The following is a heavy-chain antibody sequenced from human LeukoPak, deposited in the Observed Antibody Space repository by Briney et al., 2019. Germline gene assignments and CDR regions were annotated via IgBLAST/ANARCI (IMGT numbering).Heavy chain of an antibody. Sequence: ASVKVSCKASGDTFIINDINWVRQATGQGLECMGWMNPNSGNTGYAQKFQGRVTMTRNISITTAYMELTDLRSEDTAVYYCARVTAAGTWTFDIWGQGTTVTVSS. D-gene: IGHD6-13*01. CDR3: ARVTAAGTWTFDI. CDR1: GDTFIIND. CDR2: MNPNSGNT. V-gene: IGHV1-8*02. J-gene: IGHJ3*02.